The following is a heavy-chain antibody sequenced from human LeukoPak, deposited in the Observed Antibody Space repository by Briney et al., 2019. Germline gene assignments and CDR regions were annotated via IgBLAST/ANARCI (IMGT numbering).Heavy chain of an antibody. CDR3: ARDEYCSSTSCRLLYYYYGMDV. V-gene: IGHV1-18*01. Sequence: ASVKVSCKASGYTFTSYGISWVRQAPGQGLEWMGWISAYNGNTNYAQKLQGRVTMTTDTSTSTAYMELRSLRSDDTAVYYCARDEYCSSTSCRLLYYYYGMDVWGQGTTVTVSS. CDR2: ISAYNGNT. J-gene: IGHJ6*02. CDR1: GYTFTSYG. D-gene: IGHD2-2*01.